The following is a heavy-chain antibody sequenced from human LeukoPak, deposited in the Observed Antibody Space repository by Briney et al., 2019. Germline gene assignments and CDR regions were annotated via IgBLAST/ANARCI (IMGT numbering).Heavy chain of an antibody. V-gene: IGHV3-7*01. Sequence: GGSLRLSCAASGFTFSNYWMSWVRQAPGKGLEWVANIKQVGSEKYYVDSVKGRSTISRDNAKKSLYLQMNTLRAEDTAIYYCARDEGDCSSTSCPFYYFNYWGQGTLVTVSS. J-gene: IGHJ4*02. CDR2: IKQVGSEK. CDR3: ARDEGDCSSTSCPFYYFNY. D-gene: IGHD2-2*01. CDR1: GFTFSNYW.